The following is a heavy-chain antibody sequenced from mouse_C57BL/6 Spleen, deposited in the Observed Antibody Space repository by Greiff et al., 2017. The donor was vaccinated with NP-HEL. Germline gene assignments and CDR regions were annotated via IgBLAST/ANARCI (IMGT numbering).Heavy chain of an antibody. CDR2: IDPSDSYT. CDR1: GYTFTSYW. Sequence: QVQLQQPGAELVKPGASVKLSCKASGYTFTSYWMQWVKQRPGHGLEWIGEIDPSDSYTNYNQKFKGKATLTVDTSSSTAYMQLRSLTSEDSAVYYCARRMGYFDYWGQGTTLTVSS. D-gene: IGHD2-3*01. CDR3: ARRMGYFDY. J-gene: IGHJ2*01. V-gene: IGHV1-50*01.